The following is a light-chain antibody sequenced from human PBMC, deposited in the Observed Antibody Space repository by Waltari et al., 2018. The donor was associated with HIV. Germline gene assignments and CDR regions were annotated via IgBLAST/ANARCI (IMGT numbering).Light chain of an antibody. CDR3: QQYGNSFT. Sequence: EIVLTQSPGTLSLSPGERATLSCRASQSVRSTYLAWYQQKPGQAPRLLIYGASSRATGIPDRFSGSGSGTDFTLTINRLEPEDFAVYYCQQYGNSFTFGGGTKVDIK. CDR2: GAS. V-gene: IGKV3-20*01. J-gene: IGKJ4*01. CDR1: QSVRSTY.